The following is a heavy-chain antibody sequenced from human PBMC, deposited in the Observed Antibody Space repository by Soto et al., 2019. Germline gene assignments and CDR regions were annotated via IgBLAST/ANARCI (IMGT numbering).Heavy chain of an antibody. CDR1: GFIFSSYA. V-gene: IGHV3-30-3*01. Sequence: GGSLRVSCAASGFIFSSYAMHWVRQAPGKGLEWVAVISYDGSNKYYADSVKGRFTISRDNSKNTLYLQMNSLRAEDTAVYYCSRDFLRPTVTSGYWGQGTLVTVSS. CDR2: ISYDGSNK. CDR3: SRDFLRPTVTSGY. J-gene: IGHJ4*02. D-gene: IGHD4-4*01.